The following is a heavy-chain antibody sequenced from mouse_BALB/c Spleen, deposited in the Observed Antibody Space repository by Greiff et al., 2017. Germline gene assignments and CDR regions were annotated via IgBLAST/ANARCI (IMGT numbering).Heavy chain of an antibody. Sequence: EVQLVESGGGLVQPGGSRKLSCAASGFTFSSFGMHWVRQAPEKGLEWVAYISSGSSTIYYADTVKGRFTISRDNPKNTLFLQMTSLRSEDTAMYYCARSGNYVKFAYWGQGTLVTVSA. V-gene: IGHV5-17*02. J-gene: IGHJ3*01. CDR2: ISSGSSTI. CDR3: ARSGNYVKFAY. D-gene: IGHD2-1*01. CDR1: GFTFSSFG.